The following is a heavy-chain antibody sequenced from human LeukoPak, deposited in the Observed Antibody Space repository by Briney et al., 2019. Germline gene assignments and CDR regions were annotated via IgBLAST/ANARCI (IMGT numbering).Heavy chain of an antibody. Sequence: SETLSLTCTVSGGPISSYYWSWIRQPAGKGLEWIGHIYTSGSTNYNPSLKSRVTMSVDTSKNQFSLKLSSVTAADTAVYYCARDPYSSSSWFDPWGQGTLVTVSS. CDR2: IYTSGST. CDR1: GGPISSYY. D-gene: IGHD6-13*01. V-gene: IGHV4-4*07. CDR3: ARDPYSSSSWFDP. J-gene: IGHJ5*02.